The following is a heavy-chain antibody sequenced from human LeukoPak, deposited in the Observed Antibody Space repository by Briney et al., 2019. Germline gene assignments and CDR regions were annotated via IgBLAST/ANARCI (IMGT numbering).Heavy chain of an antibody. CDR2: ISAYNGNT. CDR3: ARVWGGYYDSSAYFLIDP. J-gene: IGHJ5*02. Sequence: GASVKVSCKASGYTFTSYGISWVRQAPGLGLEWMGWISAYNGNTNYAQKLQGRVTMTTDTSTSTAYMELRSLRSDDTAVYYCARVWGGYYDSSAYFLIDPWGQGTLVTVSS. D-gene: IGHD3-22*01. CDR1: GYTFTSYG. V-gene: IGHV1-18*01.